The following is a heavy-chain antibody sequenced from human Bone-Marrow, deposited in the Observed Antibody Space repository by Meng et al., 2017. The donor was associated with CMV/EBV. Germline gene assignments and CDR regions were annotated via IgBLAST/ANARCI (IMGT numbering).Heavy chain of an antibody. J-gene: IGHJ4*02. CDR1: GVSRRGSNW. CDR3: VRDEQQLVRGFDY. D-gene: IGHD6-13*01. V-gene: IGHV4-4*02. Sequence: CAVSGVSRRGSNWWSWVRQPPGKGLKWIGEIYHSGSTDYNPSLKSRVTISVDKSKNQFSLKLSSVTAADTAVYYCVRDEQQLVRGFDYWGQGTLVTVSS. CDR2: IYHSGST.